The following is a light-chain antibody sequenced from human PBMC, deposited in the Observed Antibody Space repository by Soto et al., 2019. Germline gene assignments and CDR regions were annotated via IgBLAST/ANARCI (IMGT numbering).Light chain of an antibody. CDR3: SSYTSSINVV. J-gene: IGLJ2*01. CDR2: EVS. CDR1: SGDVGGYYY. V-gene: IGLV2-14*01. Sequence: QSVLTQPASVSGSPGQSITISCTGTSGDVGGYYYVSWYQQLPGKAPKLMISEVSNRPSGVSNRFSGSKSGNTASLTISGLQADDEADYYCSSYTSSINVVFGGGTKLTVL.